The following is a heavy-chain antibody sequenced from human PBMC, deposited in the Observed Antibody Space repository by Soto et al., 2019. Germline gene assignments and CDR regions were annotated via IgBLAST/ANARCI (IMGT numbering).Heavy chain of an antibody. V-gene: IGHV1-46*01. J-gene: IGHJ5*02. CDR1: GYSFTNYF. CDR3: ARHQSHSSSYVDP. D-gene: IGHD6-13*01. CDR2: INPSGGTT. Sequence: ASVKVSCKASGYSFTNYFMHWVRQAPGQGPEWMGFINPSGGTTSYPEKFQGRITMTRDTSKNQFSLKLSSVTAADTAVYYCARHQSHSSSYVDPWGQGTLVTVSS.